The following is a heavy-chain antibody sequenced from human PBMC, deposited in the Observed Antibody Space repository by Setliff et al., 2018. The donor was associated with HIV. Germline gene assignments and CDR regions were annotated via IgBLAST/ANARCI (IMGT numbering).Heavy chain of an antibody. CDR3: IIAYSSGWLAPMGFDS. CDR2: IYYSGST. J-gene: IGHJ4*02. Sequence: KASETLSLTCTVSAGSIRSSTYYWAWIRQPPGKGLEWIGTIYYSGSTYYNPSLKSRATISVDMSKIQFSLRLSSVTAADTAVYYCIIAYSSGWLAPMGFDSWGQGTLVTVSS. V-gene: IGHV4-39*01. CDR1: AGSIRSSTYY. D-gene: IGHD6-19*01.